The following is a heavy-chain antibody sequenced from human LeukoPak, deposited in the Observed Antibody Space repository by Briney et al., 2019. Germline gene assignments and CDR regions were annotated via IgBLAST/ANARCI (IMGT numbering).Heavy chain of an antibody. CDR1: GFTFSSYS. V-gene: IGHV3-30*03. D-gene: IGHD6-6*01. J-gene: IGHJ3*02. Sequence: PGGSLRLSCAASGFTFSSYSMNWVRQAPGKGLEWVAVISYDGSNKYYADSVKGRFTISRDNSKNTLYLQMNSLRAEDTAVYYCARDRTAARPDAFDIWGQGTMVTVSS. CDR3: ARDRTAARPDAFDI. CDR2: ISYDGSNK.